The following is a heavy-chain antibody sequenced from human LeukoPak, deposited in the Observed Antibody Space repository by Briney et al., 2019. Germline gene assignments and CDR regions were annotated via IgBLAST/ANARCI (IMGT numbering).Heavy chain of an antibody. CDR1: GYTFITYA. J-gene: IGHJ4*01. CDR3: ARSVRVVLDWNVGYYFDY. V-gene: IGHV1-3*01. Sequence: GASVKISCKASGYTFITYAIQWVRQAPGQRPEWMGWINAGNGNTKLSQKFQGRVTLTRDTSASTAYMELSSLRSEDTAVYYCARSVRVVLDWNVGYYFDYWGQEVWSPSPQ. CDR2: INAGNGNT. D-gene: IGHD1-1*01.